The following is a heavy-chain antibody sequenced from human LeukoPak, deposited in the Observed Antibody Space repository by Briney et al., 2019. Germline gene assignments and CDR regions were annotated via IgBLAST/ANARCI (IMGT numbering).Heavy chain of an antibody. CDR1: GGSISSSSYY. CDR2: IYYSRST. J-gene: IGHJ4*02. D-gene: IGHD4-17*01. CDR3: ARVPTVTFFDY. Sequence: SETLSLTCIVSGGSISSSSYYWGWIRQPPGKGLEWIGSIYYSRSTYYNPSLKSRVTISVDTSKNQFSLKLSSVTAADTAVYYCARVPTVTFFDYWGQGTLVTVSS. V-gene: IGHV4-39*01.